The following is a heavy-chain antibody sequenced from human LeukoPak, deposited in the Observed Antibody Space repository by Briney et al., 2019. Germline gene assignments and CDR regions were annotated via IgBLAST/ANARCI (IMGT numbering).Heavy chain of an antibody. Sequence: PSETLSLTCTVSGGSISSSSYYWGWIRQPPGKGLEWIGSIYYSGSTNYAPSLKSRVTISVDKSKNQFSLRLSSVTAADTAVYYCARKGVRGNGVYYFDYWGQGTLVTVSS. CDR3: ARKGVRGNGVYYFDY. V-gene: IGHV4-39*07. D-gene: IGHD4-23*01. CDR2: IYYSGST. J-gene: IGHJ4*02. CDR1: GGSISSSSYY.